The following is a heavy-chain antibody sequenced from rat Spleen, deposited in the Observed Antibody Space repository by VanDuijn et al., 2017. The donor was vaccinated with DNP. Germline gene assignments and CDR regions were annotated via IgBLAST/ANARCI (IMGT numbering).Heavy chain of an antibody. CDR3: ARHRTIMPYYYAMDA. V-gene: IGHV5-7*01. D-gene: IGHD1-12*01. CDR2: ISSDGNDI. Sequence: EVQLVESGGGLVQPGRSLKLSCAASGFTVTDYNMAWVRLAPKKGLEWVATISSDGNDIYYRDSVKGRFTISRDNAQSTLYLQMDSLRSEDTATYYCARHRTIMPYYYAMDAWGQGASVTVSS. J-gene: IGHJ4*01. CDR1: GFTVTDYN.